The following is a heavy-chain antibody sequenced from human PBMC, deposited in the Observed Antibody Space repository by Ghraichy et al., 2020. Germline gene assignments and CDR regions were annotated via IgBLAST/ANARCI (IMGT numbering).Heavy chain of an antibody. CDR2: IYSGGST. V-gene: IGHV3-53*01. CDR1: EFTVSSKY. D-gene: IGHD3-16*02. Sequence: GSLRLSCAASEFTVSSKYMSWVRQAPGKGLEWVSVIYSGGSTYYADSVKGRFTISRDNSKNTLYLQMNSLRAEDTAVYYCATQSTAYTFTSSLHYWGQGTLVTVSS. CDR3: ATQSTAYTFTSSLHY. J-gene: IGHJ4*02.